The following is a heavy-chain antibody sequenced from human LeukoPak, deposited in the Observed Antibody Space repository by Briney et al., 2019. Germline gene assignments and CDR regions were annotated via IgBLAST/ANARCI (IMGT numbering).Heavy chain of an antibody. CDR3: AKDYYDSRGYYMVYVSQH. CDR1: GFNFSSYG. CDR2: ISYDGSNN. J-gene: IGHJ1*01. Sequence: GGSLRLSCAASGFNFSSYGMHWVRQALGKGLEWVAVISYDGSNNYYADSVKGRFTISRDNSKNTLYLQMHSLVAEDTAVYYCAKDYYDSRGYYMVYVSQHWGQGTLVTVSS. V-gene: IGHV3-30*18. D-gene: IGHD3-22*01.